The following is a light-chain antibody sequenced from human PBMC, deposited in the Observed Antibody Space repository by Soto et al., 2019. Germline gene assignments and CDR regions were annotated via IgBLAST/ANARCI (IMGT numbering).Light chain of an antibody. CDR3: QQSYSTPYT. V-gene: IGKV1-39*01. CDR1: QSISSY. J-gene: IGKJ2*01. Sequence: DLQMTQSPSSLSASVGDRVTITCRASQSISSYLNWYQQKPGKAPKLLIYAASSLQSGVPSRFSGSGSGTDFTITMSSLQPEDFATYSCQQSYSTPYTFGQGTKLEIK. CDR2: AAS.